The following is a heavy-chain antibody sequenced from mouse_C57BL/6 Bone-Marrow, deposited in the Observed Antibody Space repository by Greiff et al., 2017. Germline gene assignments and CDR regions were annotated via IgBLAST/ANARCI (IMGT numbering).Heavy chain of an antibody. CDR1: GFTFSSYA. CDR2: ISDGGSYT. Sequence: EVKLVESGGGLVKPGGSLKLSCAASGFTFSSYAMSWVRQTPEKRLEWVATISDGGSYTYYPDNVKGRFTISRDNAKNNLYLQMSHLKSEDTAMYYCARVGLLLYYWGQGTTLTVSS. CDR3: ARVGLLLYY. D-gene: IGHD1-1*02. J-gene: IGHJ2*01. V-gene: IGHV5-4*03.